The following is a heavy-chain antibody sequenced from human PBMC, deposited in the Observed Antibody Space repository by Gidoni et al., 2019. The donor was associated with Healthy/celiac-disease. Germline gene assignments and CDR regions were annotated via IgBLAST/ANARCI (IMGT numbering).Heavy chain of an antibody. V-gene: IGHV3-15*01. J-gene: IGHJ6*02. CDR1: GFTFSNAW. D-gene: IGHD2-2*01. CDR2: IKSKTDGGTT. CDR3: TTAYCSSTSCYDYYYGMDV. Sequence: EVQLVESGGGLVKPGGSLRLSCAASGFTFSNAWMSWVRRAPGKGLEWVGRIKSKTDGGTTDYAAPVKGRFTISRDDSKNTLYLQMNSLKTEDTAVYYCTTAYCSSTSCYDYYYGMDVWGQGTTVTVSS.